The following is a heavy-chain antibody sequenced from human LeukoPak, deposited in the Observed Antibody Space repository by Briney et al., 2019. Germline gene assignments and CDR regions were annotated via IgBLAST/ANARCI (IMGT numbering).Heavy chain of an antibody. V-gene: IGHV1-18*01. Sequence: GASVKVSCKPSGYIFTSYGISWVRQAPGQGLEWMGWISPYNGNTNYAQNLQGRVTMTTDTSTSTAYMEVRSLRSDDTAVYYCARDSQYYGDYVDYWGQGTLVTVSS. CDR3: ARDSQYYGDYVDY. CDR2: ISPYNGNT. CDR1: GYIFTSYG. J-gene: IGHJ4*02. D-gene: IGHD4-17*01.